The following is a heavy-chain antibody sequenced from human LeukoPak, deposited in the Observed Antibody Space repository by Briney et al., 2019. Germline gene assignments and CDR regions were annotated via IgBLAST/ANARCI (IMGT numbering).Heavy chain of an antibody. J-gene: IGHJ5*02. V-gene: IGHV1-2*02. CDR3: ARSRHCSSTSCYLFDP. Sequence: GASVKVSCKASGYTFTCYYMHWVRQAPGQGLEWMGWINPNSGGTNYAQKFQGRVTMTRDTSISTAYMELSRLRSDDTAVYYCARSRHCSSTSCYLFDPWGQGTLVTVSS. D-gene: IGHD2-2*01. CDR2: INPNSGGT. CDR1: GYTFTCYY.